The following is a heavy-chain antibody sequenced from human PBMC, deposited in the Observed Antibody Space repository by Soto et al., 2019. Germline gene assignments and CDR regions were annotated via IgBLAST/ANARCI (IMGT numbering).Heavy chain of an antibody. CDR1: GGSISSGGYY. CDR3: ARGPWGLPPLGY. V-gene: IGHV4-31*03. D-gene: IGHD3-16*01. J-gene: IGHJ4*02. Sequence: QVQLQESGPGLVKPSQTLSLTCTVSGGSISSGGYYWSWIRQHPGKGLEWIGYIYYSGSTYYNPALKGRVTIAVDTSKNQFSLKRSSVTAADTAVYYCARGPWGLPPLGYWGQGTLVTVSS. CDR2: IYYSGST.